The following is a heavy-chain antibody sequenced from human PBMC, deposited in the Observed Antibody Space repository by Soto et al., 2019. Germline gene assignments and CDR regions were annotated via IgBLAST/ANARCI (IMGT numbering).Heavy chain of an antibody. D-gene: IGHD2-15*01. CDR2: ISGSGGST. J-gene: IGHJ4*02. Sequence: PWGSLRLSCAASGFTFISYAISFFRQSPGKGLEWVSAISGSGGSTYYADSVKGRFTISRDNSKNTLYLQMNSLRAEDTAVYYCAKRGGSQNFDYWGQGTLVTVSS. CDR1: GFTFISYA. V-gene: IGHV3-23*01. CDR3: AKRGGSQNFDY.